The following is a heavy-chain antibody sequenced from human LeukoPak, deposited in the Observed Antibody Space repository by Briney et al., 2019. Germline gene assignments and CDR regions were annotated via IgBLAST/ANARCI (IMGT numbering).Heavy chain of an antibody. D-gene: IGHD4-17*01. J-gene: IGHJ4*02. CDR2: ISGSGGST. V-gene: IGHV3-23*01. CDR1: GFTFSSYG. CDR3: SKVHPTVTTGGHYFDY. Sequence: GGSLRLSCAASGFTFSSYGMSWVRQAPGKGLEWVSAISGSGGSTYYADSVKGRFTISRDNSKNTLYLQMNSLRAEDTAVYYCSKVHPTVTTGGHYFDYWGQGTLVTVSS.